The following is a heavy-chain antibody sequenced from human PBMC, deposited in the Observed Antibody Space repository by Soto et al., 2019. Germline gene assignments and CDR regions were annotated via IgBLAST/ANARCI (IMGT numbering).Heavy chain of an antibody. D-gene: IGHD3-3*01. CDR2: ISVGGTTT. Sequence: GGSLRLSCAASGFTFSSYAMNWVRQAPGKGLEWVSAISVGGTTTYYADSVKGRFTISRDSSKNTLFLQMNSLRAEDTAVYYCAKDRSRVTLFGVDYYYYYMDVWGRGTTVTVSS. J-gene: IGHJ6*03. CDR3: AKDRSRVTLFGVDYYYYYMDV. CDR1: GFTFSSYA. V-gene: IGHV3-23*01.